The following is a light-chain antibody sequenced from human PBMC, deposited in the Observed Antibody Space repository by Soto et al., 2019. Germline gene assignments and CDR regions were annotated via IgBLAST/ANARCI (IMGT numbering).Light chain of an antibody. J-gene: IGKJ1*01. Sequence: DIQMTQSPSSLSASVGDRVTITCRASQSISSYLNWYQQKPGKAPKQMIYGASSLQSEVPSRFSGSGSGTDFTLTISSLQPEDSATYYCQQSYSTLWTFGQGTKVQIK. CDR3: QQSYSTLWT. CDR1: QSISSY. CDR2: GAS. V-gene: IGKV1-39*01.